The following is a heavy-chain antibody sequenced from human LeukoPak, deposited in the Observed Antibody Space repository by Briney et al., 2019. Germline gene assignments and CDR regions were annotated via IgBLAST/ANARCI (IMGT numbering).Heavy chain of an antibody. D-gene: IGHD1-26*01. CDR1: GFTFSSYW. J-gene: IGHJ4*02. CDR3: ARDRGYSADS. CDR2: IKGDGSST. Sequence: GGSLRLSCAASGFTFSSYWMHWVRQAPGKGLAWVSLIKGDGSSTSYADSVKGRFTISRDNAKNTLYLQMNSLRAEDTAVYYCARDRGYSADSWGQGTLVTVSS. V-gene: IGHV3-74*01.